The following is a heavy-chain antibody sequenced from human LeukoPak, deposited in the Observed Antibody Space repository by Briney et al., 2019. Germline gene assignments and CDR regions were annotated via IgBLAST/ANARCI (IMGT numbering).Heavy chain of an antibody. CDR2: IKQDGTEK. CDR1: GFTFSSYW. J-gene: IGHJ4*02. Sequence: GGSLRLSCAASGFTFSSYWMSWVRQAPGEGLEWVANIKQDGTEKYYMDSVKGRFSISRDNAKNSLYLQMNALRAEDTAVYYCARDVRPDYWGQGTLVTVSA. V-gene: IGHV3-7*04. CDR3: ARDVRPDY. D-gene: IGHD6-6*01.